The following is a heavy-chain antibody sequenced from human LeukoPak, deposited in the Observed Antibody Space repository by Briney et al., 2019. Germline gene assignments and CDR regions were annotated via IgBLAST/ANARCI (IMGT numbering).Heavy chain of an antibody. J-gene: IGHJ6*03. V-gene: IGHV1-69*13. CDR3: AKQLRFLEWLFYYYYMDV. Sequence: GASVKVSCKASGGTFSSYAISWVRQAPGQGLEWMGGIIPIFGTANYAQKFQGRVTITADESTSTAYMELSSLRAEDTAVYYCAKQLRFLEWLFYYYYMDVWGKGTTVTVSS. CDR2: IIPIFGTA. D-gene: IGHD3-3*01. CDR1: GGTFSSYA.